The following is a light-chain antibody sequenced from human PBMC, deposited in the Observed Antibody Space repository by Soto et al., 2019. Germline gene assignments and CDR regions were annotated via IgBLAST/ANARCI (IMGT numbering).Light chain of an antibody. CDR3: QQRSNWPPGYT. CDR2: DAS. J-gene: IGKJ2*01. CDR1: QSVRNY. V-gene: IGKV3-11*01. Sequence: EVVLTQSPATLSLSPGERVTLSCRASQSVRNYLAWYQQKPGQAPRLLIYDASSRAIGIPARFSGSGSGTDFTLTISSLEPEDFAVYYCQQRSNWPPGYTFGQGTKLEI.